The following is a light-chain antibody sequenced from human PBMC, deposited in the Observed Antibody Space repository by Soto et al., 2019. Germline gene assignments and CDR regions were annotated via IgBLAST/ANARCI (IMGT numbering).Light chain of an antibody. J-gene: IGKJ4*01. Sequence: ESVLTPSPGTLSLSPGERATLSCRASQSVSSSYLAWYQQKPGQAPRLLIYGASSRATGIPDRFSGSGSGTDFTVTISRLEPEDFAVYYCQHYGSLVLTFGGGTKVEIK. CDR2: GAS. CDR3: QHYGSLVLT. CDR1: QSVSSSY. V-gene: IGKV3-20*01.